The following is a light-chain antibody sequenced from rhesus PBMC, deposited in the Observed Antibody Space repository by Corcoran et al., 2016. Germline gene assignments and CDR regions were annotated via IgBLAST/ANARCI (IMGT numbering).Light chain of an antibody. CDR3: YQHSSGYS. CDR2: GTS. CDR1: QRVSSY. Sequence: QVILTQSPATLSLSPGERATLAYRASQRVSSYLAWYQQKPGQAPRLLIYGTSSRATGIPDRFSGSGSVTDFTLTISSLEPEDVGVYHCYQHSSGYSFGQGTKVEIK. V-gene: IGKV3-10*01. J-gene: IGKJ2*01.